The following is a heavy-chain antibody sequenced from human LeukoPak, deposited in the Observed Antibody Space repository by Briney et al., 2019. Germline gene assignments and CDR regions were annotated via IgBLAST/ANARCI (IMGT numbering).Heavy chain of an antibody. Sequence: SQTLSLTCTVSGGSIGSGDYYWSWIRQPPGKGLEWIGYIYYRGSTYYNPSLKSRVTISVDTSKNQFSLKLSSVTAADTAVYYCARGIFGVVIKYDAFDIWGQGTMVTVSS. CDR2: IYYRGST. CDR3: ARGIFGVVIKYDAFDI. J-gene: IGHJ3*02. CDR1: GGSIGSGDYY. V-gene: IGHV4-30-4*08. D-gene: IGHD3-3*01.